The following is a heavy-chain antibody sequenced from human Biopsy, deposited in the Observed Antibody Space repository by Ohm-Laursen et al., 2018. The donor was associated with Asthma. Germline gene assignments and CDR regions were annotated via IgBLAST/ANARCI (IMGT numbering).Heavy chain of an antibody. J-gene: IGHJ3*01. CDR3: VKDTLIDSKNYYTFEV. Sequence: SLRLSCAASGFAFSNYPMSWARQAPGKGLAWVGTIRPGQPDIDYEPPVRGRFFISRDDSKNTLCLDMTSLRAEDTAVYYCVKDTLIDSKNYYTFEVWGQGTMVTVSS. CDR1: GFAFSNYP. CDR2: IRPGQPDI. V-gene: IGHV3-23*01. D-gene: IGHD3-22*01.